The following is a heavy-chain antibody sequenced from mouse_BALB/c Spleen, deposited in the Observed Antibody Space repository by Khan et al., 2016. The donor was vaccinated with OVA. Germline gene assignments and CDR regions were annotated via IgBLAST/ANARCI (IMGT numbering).Heavy chain of an antibody. Sequence: VQLQQSGAELVKPGASVRLSCKASGYTFTSYYLYWVKQRPGQGIVWIGDLNPNNGGNNFNVKFRHKATLTVDTSSNTASMELSRLTSEYSAGYYGARSGYGTFADGGQGTLGTVAA. CDR2: LNPNNGGN. V-gene: IGHV1S81*02. D-gene: IGHD1-1*02. J-gene: IGHJ3*01. CDR3: ARSGYGTFAD. CDR1: GYTFTSYY.